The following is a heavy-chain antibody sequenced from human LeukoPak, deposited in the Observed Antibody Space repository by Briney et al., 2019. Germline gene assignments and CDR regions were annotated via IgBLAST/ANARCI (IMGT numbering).Heavy chain of an antibody. Sequence: GGSLRLSCAASAFTVSGNYMSWVRQAPGKGLEWVSAIYSAGNTYYADSVKGRFTISRDNSKNTLYLQMNSLRAEDTAVYYCASSCCGGTLCYDHYWGHGTLVTVSS. CDR2: IYSAGNT. CDR1: AFTVSGNY. CDR3: ASSCCGGTLCYDHY. V-gene: IGHV3-53*01. J-gene: IGHJ4*01. D-gene: IGHD2-21*01.